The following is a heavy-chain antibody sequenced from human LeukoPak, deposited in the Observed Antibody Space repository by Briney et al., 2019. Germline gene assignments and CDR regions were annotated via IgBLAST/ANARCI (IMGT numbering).Heavy chain of an antibody. J-gene: IGHJ4*02. D-gene: IGHD3-22*01. V-gene: IGHV3-23*01. CDR1: GFTFSSYA. CDR2: ISGSGGST. Sequence: GGSLRLSCAASGFTFSSYAMSWVRQAPGKGLEWVSAISGSGGSTYYADSVKGRFTISRDNSKNTLHLQMNSLRAEDTAVYYCAKDDDSSGYYTVSYFDYWGQGTLVTVSS. CDR3: AKDDDSSGYYTVSYFDY.